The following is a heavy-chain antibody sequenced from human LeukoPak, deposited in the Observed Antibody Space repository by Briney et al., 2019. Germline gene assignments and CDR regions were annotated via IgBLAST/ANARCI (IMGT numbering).Heavy chain of an antibody. D-gene: IGHD4-17*01. CDR3: ARNGYYSADY. Sequence: PSETRSLTCDVPGGSISSGYGWSWVRQPPGKGLEWIGEIHRSGSTNYNPSLKSRVTISVDKSKNQFSVMLTPVTAADTAVYYCARNGYYSADYWGQGTLVTVSS. J-gene: IGHJ4*02. CDR1: GGSISSGYG. CDR2: IHRSGST. V-gene: IGHV4-4*02.